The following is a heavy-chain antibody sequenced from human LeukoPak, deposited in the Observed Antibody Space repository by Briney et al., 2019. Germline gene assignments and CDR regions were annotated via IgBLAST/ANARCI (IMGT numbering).Heavy chain of an antibody. CDR2: IYSGGST. D-gene: IGHD4-17*01. CDR3: ARDFFMDYGDYPPYWYYGMDV. V-gene: IGHV3-66*01. Sequence: GGSLRLSCAASGFTFSSNYMSWVRQAPGKGLEWVSVIYSGGSTYYADSVKGRFTISRDNSKNTLYLQMNSLRAEDTAVYYCARDFFMDYGDYPPYWYYGMDVWGQGTTVTVSS. J-gene: IGHJ6*02. CDR1: GFTFSSNY.